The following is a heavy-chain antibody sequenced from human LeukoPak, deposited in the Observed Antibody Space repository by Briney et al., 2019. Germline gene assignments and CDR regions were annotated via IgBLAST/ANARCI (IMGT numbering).Heavy chain of an antibody. CDR2: IYYSGST. CDR3: ARGASYYYDSRAPAGKDYFDY. D-gene: IGHD3-22*01. J-gene: IGHJ4*02. CDR1: GGSISSGDYY. Sequence: SETLSLTCTVSGGSISSGDYYWSWIRQPPGKGLEWIGYIYYSGSTYYNPSLKSRVTISVDTSKNQFSLKLSSVTAADTAVYYCARGASYYYDSRAPAGKDYFDYWGQGTLVTVSS. V-gene: IGHV4-30-4*01.